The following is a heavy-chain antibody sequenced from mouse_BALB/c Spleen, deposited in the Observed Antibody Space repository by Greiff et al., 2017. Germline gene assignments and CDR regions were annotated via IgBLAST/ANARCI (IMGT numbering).Heavy chain of an antibody. CDR3: ARARTTLSSYAMDY. J-gene: IGHJ4*01. Sequence: EVHLVESGGGLVKPGGSLKLSCAASGFTFSDYYMYWVRQTPEKRLEWVATISDGGSYTYYPDSVKGRFTISRDNAKNNLYLQMSSLKSEDTAMYYCARARTTLSSYAMDYWGQGTSVTVSS. CDR2: ISDGGSYT. V-gene: IGHV5-4*02. D-gene: IGHD1-1*02. CDR1: GFTFSDYY.